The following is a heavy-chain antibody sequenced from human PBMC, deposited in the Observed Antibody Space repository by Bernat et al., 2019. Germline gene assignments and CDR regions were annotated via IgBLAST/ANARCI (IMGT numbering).Heavy chain of an antibody. J-gene: IGHJ5*02. V-gene: IGHV3-21*04. CDR2: ISSSSYI. D-gene: IGHD2-8*01. CDR1: GFTFSSYS. CDR3: ANNGPATQPGCWFDP. Sequence: EVQLVESGGGLVKPGGSLRLSCAASGFTFSSYSMNWVRQAPGKGLEWVSSISSSSYIYYADSVKGRFTISRDNSKNTLYLQMNSLRAEDTAVYYCANNGPATQPGCWFDPWGQGTLVTVSS.